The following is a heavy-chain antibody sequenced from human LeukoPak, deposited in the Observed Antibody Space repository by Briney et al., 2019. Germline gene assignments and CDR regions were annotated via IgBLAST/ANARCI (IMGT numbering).Heavy chain of an antibody. CDR2: MNTNGAT. J-gene: IGHJ4*02. V-gene: IGHV3-53*01. CDR3: ASERYYFDH. CDR1: GFTFSSYW. Sequence: QPGGSLRLSCAASGFTFSSYWMNWVRLTPGKGLEWVSTMNTNGATYYADSVKGRFTVSRDNSKNTLFLFMNSLRDEDTAIYYCASERYYFDHWGQGTLVSVSS. D-gene: IGHD1-14*01.